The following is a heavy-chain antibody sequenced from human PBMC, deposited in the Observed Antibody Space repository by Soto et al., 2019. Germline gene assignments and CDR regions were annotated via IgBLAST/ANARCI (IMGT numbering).Heavy chain of an antibody. CDR3: AKSYRVPAAWDYYYYGMDV. D-gene: IGHD2-2*01. CDR1: GFTFSSYA. J-gene: IGHJ6*02. V-gene: IGHV3-23*01. Sequence: GGSLRLSCAASGFTFSSYAMSWVRQAPGKGLEWVSAISGSGGSTYYADSVKGRFTISRDNSKNTLYLQMNSLRAEDTAVYYCAKSYRVPAAWDYYYYGMDVWGQGTTVTVSS. CDR2: ISGSGGST.